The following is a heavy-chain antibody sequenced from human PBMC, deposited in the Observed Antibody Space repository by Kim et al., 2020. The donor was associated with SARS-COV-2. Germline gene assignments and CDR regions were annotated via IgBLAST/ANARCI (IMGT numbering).Heavy chain of an antibody. D-gene: IGHD1-26*01. CDR3: ARIAGSYYYFDY. J-gene: IGHJ4*02. Sequence: STSLKTRLTISKDNSKNQVVLTMTNLDPVDTATYYCARIAGSYYYFDYWGQGTLVTVSS. V-gene: IGHV2-70*01.